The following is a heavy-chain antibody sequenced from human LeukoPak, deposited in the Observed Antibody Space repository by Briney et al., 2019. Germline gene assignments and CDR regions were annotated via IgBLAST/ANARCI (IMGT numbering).Heavy chain of an antibody. CDR3: ARAAAVAAYNWFDP. CDR1: GYTFTGYY. Sequence: ASVKVSCKASGYTFTGYYMHWVRQAPGQGLEWMGWINPNSGGTNYAQKFQGWVTMTRDTSISTAYMELSRLRSDDTAVYYCARAAAVAAYNWFDPWGQGTLVTVSS. D-gene: IGHD6-19*01. J-gene: IGHJ5*02. CDR2: INPNSGGT. V-gene: IGHV1-2*04.